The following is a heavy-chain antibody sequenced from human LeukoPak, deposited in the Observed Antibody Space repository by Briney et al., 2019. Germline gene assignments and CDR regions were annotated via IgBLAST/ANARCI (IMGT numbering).Heavy chain of an antibody. V-gene: IGHV1-8*03. CDR1: GYSLHHYD. CDR2: MNPNSGNT. J-gene: IGHJ4*02. Sequence: AAVPVSCQPSGYSLHHYDRIRVRQATGQGLEGMGWMNPNSGNTDYPQKFEGRVTITRNNSISTAYMELSSLRSEDTAVYYCARGASRAVRIAARPRGGGGWYYFDYWGQGTLVTVSS. CDR3: ARGASRAVRIAARPRGGGGWYYFDY. D-gene: IGHD6-6*01.